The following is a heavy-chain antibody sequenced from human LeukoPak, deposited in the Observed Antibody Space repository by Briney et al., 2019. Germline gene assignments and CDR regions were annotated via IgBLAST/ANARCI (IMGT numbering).Heavy chain of an antibody. D-gene: IGHD3-22*01. CDR2: IYSGGST. CDR3: ARGHDYDSSVAY. CDR1: GFTVSSNY. J-gene: IGHJ4*02. V-gene: IGHV3-66*01. Sequence: TGGSLRLSCAASGFTVSSNYMSWVRQAPGKGLDWVSVIYSGGSTYYADSVKGRFTISRDNSKNTLYLQMNSLRAEDTAVYYCARGHDYDSSVAYWGQGTLVTVSS.